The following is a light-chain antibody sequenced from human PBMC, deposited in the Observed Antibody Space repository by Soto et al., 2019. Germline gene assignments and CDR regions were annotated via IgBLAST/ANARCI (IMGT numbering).Light chain of an antibody. CDR2: ENN. J-gene: IGLJ1*01. V-gene: IGLV1-51*02. CDR3: GTWDSGLSAHV. CDR1: SSNIGNKD. Sequence: QSVLTQPPSVSAAPGQKVTISCSGSSSNIGNKDVSWYQQLPGTAPKLLIYENNKRPSGIPVRFSGSKSGTSGTRGITGLQTGDEADYYCGTWDSGLSAHVFGTGTKLTVL.